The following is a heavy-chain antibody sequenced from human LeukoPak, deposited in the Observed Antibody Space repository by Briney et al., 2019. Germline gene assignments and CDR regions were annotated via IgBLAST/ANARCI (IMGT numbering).Heavy chain of an antibody. CDR3: ARGVGVVVPAAIAHYYYYGMDV. D-gene: IGHD2-2*02. Sequence: SVKVSCKASGGTFSSYAISWVRQAPGQGLEWMGGIIPIFGTANYAQKFQGRVTITADESTSTAYMELSSLRSEDTAVYYCARGVGVVVPAAIAHYYYYGMDVWGQGTTVTVSS. CDR1: GGTFSSYA. V-gene: IGHV1-69*13. CDR2: IIPIFGTA. J-gene: IGHJ6*02.